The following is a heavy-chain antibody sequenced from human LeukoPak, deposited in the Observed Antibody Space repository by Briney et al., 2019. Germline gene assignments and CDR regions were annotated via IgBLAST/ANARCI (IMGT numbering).Heavy chain of an antibody. D-gene: IGHD1-14*01. CDR2: ISYDGSNE. Sequence: PGGCLRLSCAASGFTFSSYAMHWVRQARGKGLEWVAFISYDGSNEYYADSVKGRFTISRDNSKNTLYLQMNSLRAEDTAVYYCARNGYKASGDFWGQGTLVTVSS. V-gene: IGHV3-30-3*01. CDR1: GFTFSSYA. J-gene: IGHJ4*02. CDR3: ARNGYKASGDF.